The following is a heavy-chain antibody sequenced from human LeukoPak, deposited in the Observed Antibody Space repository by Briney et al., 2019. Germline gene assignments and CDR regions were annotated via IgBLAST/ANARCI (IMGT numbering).Heavy chain of an antibody. CDR2: MKPDSGNT. Sequence: ASVKVPCKASGYTFTSCDINWVRQASGQGLEWMGWMKPDSGNTGYAQKFQGRVTITRDTSTNTAYMELSGLRSEDTAVYYCARADHRSWNAFDIWGQGTTVTVSS. D-gene: IGHD6-13*01. CDR1: GYTFTSCD. V-gene: IGHV1-8*03. J-gene: IGHJ3*02. CDR3: ARADHRSWNAFDI.